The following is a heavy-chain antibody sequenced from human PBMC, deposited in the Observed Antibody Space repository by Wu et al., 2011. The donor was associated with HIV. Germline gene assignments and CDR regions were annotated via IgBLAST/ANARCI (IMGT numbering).Heavy chain of an antibody. J-gene: IGHJ6*03. D-gene: IGHD2-2*02. CDR3: ARAPAVELVHCSSTSCYNRLIYYMDV. Sequence: QVQLVQSGAEVKKPGASVKVSCKASGYTFTSYDINWVRQATGQGLEWMGWMNPNSGNTGYAQKFQGRVTMTRNTSISTAYMELSSLRSEDTAVYYCARAPAVELVHCSSTSCYNRLIYYMDVWGKGPRSPSP. CDR1: GYTFTSYD. CDR2: MNPNSGNT. V-gene: IGHV1-8*02.